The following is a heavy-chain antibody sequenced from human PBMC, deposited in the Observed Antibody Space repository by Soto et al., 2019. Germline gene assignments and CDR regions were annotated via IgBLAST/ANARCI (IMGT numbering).Heavy chain of an antibody. CDR3: ARDGLAFLASSWTVTDYGMDV. CDR2: IRGSSDKT. J-gene: IGHJ6*02. V-gene: IGHV3-23*01. D-gene: IGHD4-17*01. CDR1: GFTFSNYA. Sequence: GGALRLPCAASGFTFSNYAMNWVRQAPGKGLEWVSTIRGSSDKTYYADSVKGRFTISRDNAKNTLYLQMNSLRAEDTAVYYCARDGLAFLASSWTVTDYGMDVWGQGPTVTVSS.